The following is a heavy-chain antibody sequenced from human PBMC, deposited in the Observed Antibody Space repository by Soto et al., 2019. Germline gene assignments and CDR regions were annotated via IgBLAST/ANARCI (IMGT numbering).Heavy chain of an antibody. J-gene: IGHJ6*02. CDR1: GLTFSHYS. Sequence: EVQLVESGGGLVKPGGSLRLSCAASGLTFSHYSMNWVRQAPGKGLEWVSSISGGGTYRYYAESVKGRFTISRDNAKNALDLQMNSLRAEDTAVYYCARVNSCIEYSNGMDVWGQGTTVTVSS. D-gene: IGHD2-15*01. CDR3: ARVNSCIEYSNGMDV. V-gene: IGHV3-21*02. CDR2: ISGGGTYR.